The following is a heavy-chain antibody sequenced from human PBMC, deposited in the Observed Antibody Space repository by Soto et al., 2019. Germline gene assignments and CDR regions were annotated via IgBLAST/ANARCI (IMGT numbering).Heavy chain of an antibody. CDR3: ARGLNLYYYGSGSYYNGWFDP. D-gene: IGHD3-10*01. J-gene: IGHJ5*02. CDR1: GVSFSGHY. Sequence: SETLSLTCAVYGVSFSGHYWSWIRQPPGKGLEWIGEINHSGSTNYNPSLKSRVTISVDTSKNQFSLKLSSVTAADTAVYYCARGLNLYYYGSGSYYNGWFDPLVKGTLVTGSP. V-gene: IGHV4-34*01. CDR2: INHSGST.